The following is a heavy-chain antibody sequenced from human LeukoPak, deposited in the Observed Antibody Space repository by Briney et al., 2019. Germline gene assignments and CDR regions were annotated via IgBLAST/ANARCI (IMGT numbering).Heavy chain of an antibody. CDR2: IIPIFGTA. Sequence: SVKVSCKASGGTFSSYAISWVRQAPGQGLEWMGGIIPIFGTANYAQKFQGRVTITADESTSTAYMVLSSLRSEDTAVYYCARLPSYGHRRGFDYWGQGTLVTVSS. J-gene: IGHJ4*02. CDR1: GGTFSSYA. D-gene: IGHD5-18*01. V-gene: IGHV1-69*13. CDR3: ARLPSYGHRRGFDY.